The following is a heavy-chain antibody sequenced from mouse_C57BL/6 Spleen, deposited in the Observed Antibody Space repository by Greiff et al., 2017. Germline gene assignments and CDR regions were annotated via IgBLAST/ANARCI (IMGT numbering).Heavy chain of an antibody. CDR2: INYDGSST. D-gene: IGHD2-3*01. CDR1: GFTFSDYY. Sequence: EVQLVESEGGLVQPGSSMKLSCTASGFTFSDYYMAWVRQVPEKGLEWVANINYDGSSTYYLDSLKSRFIISRDNAKNILYLQMSSLKSEDTATYYCARDRGYWGYFDVWGTGTTGTVSS. V-gene: IGHV5-16*01. CDR3: ARDRGYWGYFDV. J-gene: IGHJ1*03.